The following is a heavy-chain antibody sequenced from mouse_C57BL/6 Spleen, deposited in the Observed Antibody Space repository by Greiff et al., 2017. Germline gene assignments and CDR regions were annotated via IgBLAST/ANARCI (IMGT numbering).Heavy chain of an antibody. CDR3: ARYDYDGFAY. D-gene: IGHD2-4*01. Sequence: VQLQQSGAELVKPGASVKLSCTASGFNIKDYYMHWVKQRTEQGLEWIGGIDPEDGETKYAPKFQGKATITADTSSNTACLQLSSLTSEDTAVYYCARYDYDGFAYWGQGTLVTVSA. J-gene: IGHJ3*01. CDR1: GFNIKDYY. CDR2: IDPEDGET. V-gene: IGHV14-2*01.